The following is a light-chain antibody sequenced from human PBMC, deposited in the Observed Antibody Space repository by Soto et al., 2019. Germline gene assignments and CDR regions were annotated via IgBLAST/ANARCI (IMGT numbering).Light chain of an antibody. V-gene: IGKV3-11*01. CDR2: DTS. CDR1: QSLSSSQ. CDR3: QQRSKWPIT. J-gene: IGKJ5*01. Sequence: EILLTQSPVTLSLSPGGRATLSCMASQSLSSSQLAWYQQKPGQAPRLLIYDTSNRATGIPSRFSGSASGTDFTLTISSLEPEDFAVYYCQQRSKWPITFGQGTRLEIK.